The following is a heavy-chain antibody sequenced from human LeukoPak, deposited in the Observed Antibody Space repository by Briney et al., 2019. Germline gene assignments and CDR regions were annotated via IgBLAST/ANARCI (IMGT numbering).Heavy chain of an antibody. D-gene: IGHD3-10*01. CDR3: ARDFDY. Sequence: SETLSLTCTVSGGSVGSSDSYWVWVRQPPGKGLEWIGSIYYSGSTYYNPSLKSRVTISVDTSKNQFSLKLSSVTAADTAVYYCARDFDYWGQGTLVTVSS. J-gene: IGHJ4*02. CDR2: IYYSGST. CDR1: GGSVGSSDSY. V-gene: IGHV4-39*01.